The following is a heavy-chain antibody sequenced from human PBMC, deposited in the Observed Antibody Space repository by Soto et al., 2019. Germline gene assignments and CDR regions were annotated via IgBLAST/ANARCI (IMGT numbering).Heavy chain of an antibody. CDR1: GGTFSSYA. CDR3: ARDGMITGRSFQH. V-gene: IGHV1-69*05. Sequence: QVQLVQSGAEVKKPGSSVKVSCKASGGTFSSYAISWVRQAPGQGLEWMGGIIPIFGTANYAQKFQGRVTXTXDXXTRTAYMERSSLRSEDTAVYYCARDGMITGRSFQHWGQGTLVTVSS. D-gene: IGHD1-20*01. CDR2: IIPIFGTA. J-gene: IGHJ1*01.